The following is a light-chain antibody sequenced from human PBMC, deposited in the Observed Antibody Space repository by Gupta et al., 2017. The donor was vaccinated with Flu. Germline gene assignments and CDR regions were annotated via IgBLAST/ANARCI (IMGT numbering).Light chain of an antibody. CDR1: QSLNYN. Sequence: PATLSGSPGESVTLSCRASQSLNYNVAWYQQRPGQAPRLLIYGTSSRGTGVPVRFSGSGSGAEFTLTISSLQSEDYGVYYCQQDDNWPWTFGQGTTV. V-gene: IGKV3-15*01. CDR3: QQDDNWPWT. J-gene: IGKJ1*01. CDR2: GTS.